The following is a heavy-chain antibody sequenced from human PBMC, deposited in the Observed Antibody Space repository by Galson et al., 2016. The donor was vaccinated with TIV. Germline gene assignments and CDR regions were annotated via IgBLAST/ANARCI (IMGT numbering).Heavy chain of an antibody. CDR2: FDPEQHKK. J-gene: IGHJ4*02. D-gene: IGHD2/OR15-2a*01. CDR3: ASVAWFPGLSLDN. CDR1: GDSLSDLS. Sequence: SCKVSGDSLSDLSMHWVRQAPGKGLERMAGFDPEQHKKIYARKLEGRVTLTDDTSTDTAFLELSSLSFEDTAVYYCASVAWFPGLSLDNWGQGTLVIVSS. V-gene: IGHV1-24*01.